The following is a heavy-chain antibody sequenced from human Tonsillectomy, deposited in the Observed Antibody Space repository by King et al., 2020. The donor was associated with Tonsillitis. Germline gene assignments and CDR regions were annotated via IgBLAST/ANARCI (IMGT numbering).Heavy chain of an antibody. D-gene: IGHD2-2*01. CDR1: GFTFSSYA. J-gene: IGHJ6*03. CDR3: ETDNSQFQLKNYYYYYSMDV. V-gene: IGHV3-30*01. CDR2: ISYDGSNK. Sequence: VQLVESGGGVVQPGRSLRLSCAASGFTFSSYAMHWVRQAPGKGLEWVAVISYDGSNKYYADSVKGRFTISRDHSKNTLYLQMNSLRAEDTAVYYCETDNSQFQLKNYYYYYSMDVWGKGTTVTVSS.